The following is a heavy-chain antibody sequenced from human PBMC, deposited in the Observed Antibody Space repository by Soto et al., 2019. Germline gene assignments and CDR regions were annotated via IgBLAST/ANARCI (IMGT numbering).Heavy chain of an antibody. D-gene: IGHD3-16*02. CDR3: ARPLFRGVINDPFDL. V-gene: IGHV4-39*01. CDR2: IYYSGST. CDR1: GGSISSSTYY. J-gene: IGHJ3*01. Sequence: QLQLQESGPGLVKPSETLSLTCTVSGGSISSSTYYWGWIRQPPGKGLEWIGSIYYSGSTDYNPSLRSRVTISVDTAKNQFSLKLSSVTAADTAVYYCARPLFRGVINDPFDLWGQGTLVTVSS.